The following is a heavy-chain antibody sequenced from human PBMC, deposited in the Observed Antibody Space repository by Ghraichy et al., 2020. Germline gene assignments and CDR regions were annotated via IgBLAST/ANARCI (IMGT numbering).Heavy chain of an antibody. CDR3: ARRGLHQSMEFDY. V-gene: IGHV1-69*13. D-gene: IGHD4-11*01. J-gene: IGHJ4*02. Sequence: SVKVSCKASGGTFSSYAISWVRQAPGQGLEWMGGIIPIFGTANYAQKFQGRVTITADESTSTAYMELSSLRSEDTAVYYCARRGLHQSMEFDYWGQGTLVTVSS. CDR1: GGTFSSYA. CDR2: IIPIFGTA.